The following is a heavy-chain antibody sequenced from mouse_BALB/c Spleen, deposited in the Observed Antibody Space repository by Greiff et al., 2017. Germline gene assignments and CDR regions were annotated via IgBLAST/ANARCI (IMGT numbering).Heavy chain of an antibody. Sequence: EVKLMESGGGLVKPGGSLKLSCAASGFTFSSYAMSWVRQTPEKRLEWVASISSGGSYTYYPDSVKGRFTISRDNAKNNLYLQMSSLKSEDTAMYYCARADGYYEGWGQGTLVTVSA. CDR1: GFTFSSYA. V-gene: IGHV5-6*03. CDR2: ISSGGSYT. J-gene: IGHJ3*01. D-gene: IGHD2-3*01. CDR3: ARADGYYEG.